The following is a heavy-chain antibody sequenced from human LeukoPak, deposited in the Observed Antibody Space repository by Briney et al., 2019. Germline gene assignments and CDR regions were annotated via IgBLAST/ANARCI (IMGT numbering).Heavy chain of an antibody. D-gene: IGHD6-19*01. CDR1: GFTFSSYW. V-gene: IGHV3-33*08. CDR2: IWYDGSNK. J-gene: IGHJ4*02. Sequence: GGSLRLSCAASGFTFSSYWMHWVRQAPGKGLEWVAVIWYDGSNKYYADSVKGRFTISRDNSKNTLYLQMNSLRAEDTAVYYCARDQDSSGWYYTLDYWGQGTLVTVSS. CDR3: ARDQDSSGWYYTLDY.